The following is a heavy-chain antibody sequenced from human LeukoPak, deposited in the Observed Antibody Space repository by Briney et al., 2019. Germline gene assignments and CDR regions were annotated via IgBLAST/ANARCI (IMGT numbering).Heavy chain of an antibody. Sequence: GGSLRLSCAASGFSFNDAWLSWVRQAPGKGLEWVGRVKSKADGATKDYAAPVKDRFTISRDDSQNMLYLQMSSLKTEYTAVYYCIVDVPSRRAQIDYWGQGTLVTVSS. CDR1: GFSFNDAW. CDR2: VKSKADGATK. CDR3: IVDVPSRRAQIDY. V-gene: IGHV3-15*01. D-gene: IGHD2/OR15-2a*01. J-gene: IGHJ4*02.